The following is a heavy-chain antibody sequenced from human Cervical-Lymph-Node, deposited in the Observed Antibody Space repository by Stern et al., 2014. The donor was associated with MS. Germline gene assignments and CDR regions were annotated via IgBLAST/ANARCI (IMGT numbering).Heavy chain of an antibody. CDR1: GYIFTTYW. V-gene: IGHV5-51*01. D-gene: IGHD1-14*01. CDR3: ATGKTTTYPN. J-gene: IGHJ4*02. CDR2: IYPGASDT. Sequence: EVQLVESGAEVKKPGESLTISCKASGYIFTTYWIAWVRQLPGKGLEWMSIIYPGASDTSYIPSLQGQVTILVDKSITPAFLQWTSLKASASAFYYSATGKTTTYPNWGQGTLVSVSS.